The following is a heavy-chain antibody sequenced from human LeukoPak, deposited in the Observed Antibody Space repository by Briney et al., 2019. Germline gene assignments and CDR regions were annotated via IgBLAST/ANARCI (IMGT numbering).Heavy chain of an antibody. CDR3: ASGYFGDAFDV. CDR1: GGSIISSDYY. CDR2: IYYSGNT. Sequence: PSETLSLTCTVSGGSIISSDYYWGWIRQPPGKGLEWIGSIYYSGNTYYNPSLKSRVTISVDISKNHFSLKLSSVTAADTAVYYCASGYFGDAFDVWGQGTMVTVSS. D-gene: IGHD3-9*01. V-gene: IGHV4-39*02. J-gene: IGHJ3*01.